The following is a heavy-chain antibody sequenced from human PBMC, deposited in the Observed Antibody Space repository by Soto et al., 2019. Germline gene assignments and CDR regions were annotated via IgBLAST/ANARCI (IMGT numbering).Heavy chain of an antibody. CDR3: ARGRWVLRFLEWLTNFDY. CDR2: INHSGST. V-gene: IGHV4-34*01. D-gene: IGHD3-3*01. J-gene: IGHJ4*02. Sequence: SETLSLTCAVYGGSFSGYYWSWIRQPPGKGLEWIGEINHSGSTNYNPSLKSRVTISVDTSKNQFSLKLSSVTAADTAVYYCARGRWVLRFLEWLTNFDYWGQGTLVTVSS. CDR1: GGSFSGYY.